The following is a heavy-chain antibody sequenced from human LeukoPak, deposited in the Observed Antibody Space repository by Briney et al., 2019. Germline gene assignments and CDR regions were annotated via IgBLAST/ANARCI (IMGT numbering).Heavy chain of an antibody. J-gene: IGHJ4*02. V-gene: IGHV3-48*01. CDR1: GFTFSSYS. CDR2: ISSSGSTI. Sequence: PGGSLRLSCAASGFTFSSYSMNWVRQAPGKGLEWVSYISSSGSTIYYADSVKGRFTISRDNAKNSLYLQMNSLRAEDTAVYYCARAPPAVTGTRSKDPLGYWGQGTLVTVSS. CDR3: ARAPPAVTGTRSKDPLGY. D-gene: IGHD6-19*01.